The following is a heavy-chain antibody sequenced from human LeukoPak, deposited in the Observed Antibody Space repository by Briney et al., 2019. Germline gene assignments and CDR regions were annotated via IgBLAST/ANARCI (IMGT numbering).Heavy chain of an antibody. Sequence: GGSLRLSCAASGFTFSSYPMHWVRQAPGKGLEWVAVISYDGSNEYYADSVKGRFTISRDNSKNTLYLQMNSLRAEDTVVYYCAREAAAANFDYWGQGTLVTVSS. D-gene: IGHD6-13*01. J-gene: IGHJ4*02. CDR1: GFTFSSYP. CDR2: ISYDGSNE. V-gene: IGHV3-30*04. CDR3: AREAAAANFDY.